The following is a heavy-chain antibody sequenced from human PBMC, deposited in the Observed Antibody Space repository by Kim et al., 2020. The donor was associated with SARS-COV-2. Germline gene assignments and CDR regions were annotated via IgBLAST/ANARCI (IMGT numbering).Heavy chain of an antibody. Sequence: SVKVSCKASGGTFSSYAISWVRQAPGQGLEWMGRIIPILGIANYAQKFQGRVTITADKITSTAYMELSSLRSEDTAVYYCATSSDSGEGPWGQGTLVTVSS. J-gene: IGHJ5*02. D-gene: IGHD2-21*01. CDR2: IIPILGIA. CDR3: ATSSDSGEGP. V-gene: IGHV1-69*04. CDR1: GGTFSSYA.